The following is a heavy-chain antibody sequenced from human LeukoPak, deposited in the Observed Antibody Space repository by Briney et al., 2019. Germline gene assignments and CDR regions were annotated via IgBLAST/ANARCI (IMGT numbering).Heavy chain of an antibody. J-gene: IGHJ5*02. D-gene: IGHD3-10*01. CDR2: ICYSGST. CDR1: GGSISSYY. CDR3: ARGGYYGSGNDFRFDP. Sequence: SETLSLTCTVSGGSISSYYWSWIRQPPGKGLEWIGYICYSGSTNYKPSLKSRATISVDTSKNQFSLKLSSVTAADTAVYYCARGGYYGSGNDFRFDPWGQGTLVTVSS. V-gene: IGHV4-59*01.